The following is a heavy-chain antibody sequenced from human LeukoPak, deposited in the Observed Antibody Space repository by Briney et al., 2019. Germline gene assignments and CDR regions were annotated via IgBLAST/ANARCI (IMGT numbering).Heavy chain of an antibody. V-gene: IGHV3-23*01. Sequence: PGGSLRLSCAASGFTFSSYGMSWVRQAPGKGLEWVSGISGSGGSTYYADSVRGRFTISRDNSKNTLYLQMNSLRAEDTAIYYCAKDRSFLSGGSYGSDYWGQGTLVTVSS. CDR3: AKDRSFLSGGSYGSDY. J-gene: IGHJ4*02. CDR2: ISGSGGST. CDR1: GFTFSSYG. D-gene: IGHD1-26*01.